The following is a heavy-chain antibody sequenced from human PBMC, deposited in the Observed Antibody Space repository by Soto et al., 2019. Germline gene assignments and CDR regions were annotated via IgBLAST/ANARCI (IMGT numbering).Heavy chain of an antibody. V-gene: IGHV3-53*01. Sequence: EVQLVESGGGLIQPGGSLRLSCAASGFTVSSNYMSWVRQAPGKGLEWVSVIYSGGSTYYADSVKGRFTISRDNSKNKLYLQMNSLRADDTAVYYCARAPNAGGFGYYYGMDVWGQGTTVTVSS. CDR1: GFTVSSNY. CDR2: IYSGGST. CDR3: ARAPNAGGFGYYYGMDV. D-gene: IGHD3-10*01. J-gene: IGHJ6*02.